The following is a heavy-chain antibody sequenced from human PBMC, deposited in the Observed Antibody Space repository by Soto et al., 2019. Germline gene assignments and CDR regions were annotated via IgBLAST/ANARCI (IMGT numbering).Heavy chain of an antibody. J-gene: IGHJ3*01. CDR2: ISGSGGST. Sequence: PGGSLRLSCAASGFTFSSYAMSWVRQAPEKGLEWVSLISGSGGSTYYTDSVKGRFTISRDNSKNTVYLQMNSLRAEDTAVYYCAKDRIVVAVAAPDAFDVWGQGTMVTVSS. D-gene: IGHD2-15*01. V-gene: IGHV3-23*01. CDR1: GFTFSSYA. CDR3: AKDRIVVAVAAPDAFDV.